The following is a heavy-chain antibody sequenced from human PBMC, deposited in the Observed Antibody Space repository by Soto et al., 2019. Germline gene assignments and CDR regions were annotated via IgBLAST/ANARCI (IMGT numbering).Heavy chain of an antibody. J-gene: IGHJ4*02. CDR3: ARDIAARLSDY. V-gene: IGHV3-7*01. CDR2: IKQDGSEK. D-gene: IGHD6-6*01. Sequence: GGSLRLSCAASGFTFGSYSMIWVRQAPGKGLEWVASIKQDGSEKYYVDSVKGRFTISRDNAKNSLYLQMNSLRAEDTALYYCARDIAARLSDYWGQGTLVTVSS. CDR1: GFTFGSYS.